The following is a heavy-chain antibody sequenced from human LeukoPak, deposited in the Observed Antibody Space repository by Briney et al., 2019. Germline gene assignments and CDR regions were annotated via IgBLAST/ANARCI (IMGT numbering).Heavy chain of an antibody. D-gene: IGHD5-18*01. CDR2: INPNSGGT. V-gene: IGHV1-2*04. Sequence: ASVKVSCKASGYTFTGYYMHWVRQAPGQGLEWMGWINPNSGGTNYAQKFQGWVTMTRDTSISTAYMELSRLRSDDTAVYYCAREGSYGFYYYYGMDVWGQGTTVTVSS. CDR3: AREGSYGFYYYYGMDV. CDR1: GYTFTGYY. J-gene: IGHJ6*02.